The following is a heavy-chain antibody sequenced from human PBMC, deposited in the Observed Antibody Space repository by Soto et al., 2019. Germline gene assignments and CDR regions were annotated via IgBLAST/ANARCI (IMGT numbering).Heavy chain of an antibody. CDR1: GYSFTSYW. CDR3: ARHKQQFRWINDAFDI. Sequence: PGESLKISCKGSGYSFTSYWISWVRQMPGKGLEWMGRIDPSDSYTNYSPSFQGHVTISADKSISTAYLQWSSLKASDTAMYYCARHKQQFRWINDAFDIWGQGTMVTVSS. V-gene: IGHV5-10-1*01. CDR2: IDPSDSYT. D-gene: IGHD6-13*01. J-gene: IGHJ3*02.